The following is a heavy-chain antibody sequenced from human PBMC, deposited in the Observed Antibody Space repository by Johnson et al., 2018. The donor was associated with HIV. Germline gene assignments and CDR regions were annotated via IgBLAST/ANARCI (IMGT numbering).Heavy chain of an antibody. CDR1: GFTFNSYG. V-gene: IGHV3-30*02. CDR3: ARQTLRAFDI. Sequence: QVQLVESGGGLVKPGGSLRLSCAASGFTFNSYGIHWVRQAPGKGLEWVAFIPYDGSNQLYADPVKGRFTISRDNSKNTLYLQMNSLRAEDTALYYCARQTLRAFDIWGQGAMVTVSS. J-gene: IGHJ3*02. CDR2: IPYDGSNQ.